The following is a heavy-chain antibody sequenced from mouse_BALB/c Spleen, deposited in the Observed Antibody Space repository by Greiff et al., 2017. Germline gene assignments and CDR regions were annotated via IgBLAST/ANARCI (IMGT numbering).Heavy chain of an antibody. J-gene: IGHJ2*01. CDR1: GFTFSSYT. Sequence: DVMLVESGGGLVQPGGSLKLSCAASGFTFSSYTMSWVRQTPEKRLEWVAYISNGGGSTYYPDTVKGRFTISRDNAKNTLYLQMSSLKSEDTAMYYCARHSSYYDYDEYWGQGTTLTVSS. CDR2: ISNGGGST. V-gene: IGHV5-12-2*01. CDR3: ARHSSYYDYDEY. D-gene: IGHD2-4*01.